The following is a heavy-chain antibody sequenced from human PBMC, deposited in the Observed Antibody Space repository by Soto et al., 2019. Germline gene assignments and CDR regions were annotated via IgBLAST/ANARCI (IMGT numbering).Heavy chain of an antibody. Sequence: PGGSLRLSCVASGFTFSDYYMTWIRQAPGKGLEFISYISRESRTIYYIDSVKGRFTVSXXXXXXTXHXQXNXLRAXDTGVYYCAKGIEGGPFDYWGQGTVVTVSS. V-gene: IGHV3-11*01. CDR1: GFTFSDYY. CDR3: AKGIEGGPFDY. J-gene: IGHJ4*02. D-gene: IGHD3-16*01. CDR2: ISRESRTI.